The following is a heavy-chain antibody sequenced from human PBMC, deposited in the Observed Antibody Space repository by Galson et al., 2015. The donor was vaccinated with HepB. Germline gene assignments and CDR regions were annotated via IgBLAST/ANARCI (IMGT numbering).Heavy chain of an antibody. V-gene: IGHV3-30*18. CDR2: ISCDGSNK. J-gene: IGHJ6*02. CDR3: AKEGGSGSHHYYGMDV. CDR1: GFTFSSYG. D-gene: IGHD3-10*01. Sequence: SLRLSCAASGFTFSSYGMHWVRQAPGKGLEWVAVISCDGSNKYYADSVKGRFTISRDNSKNTLYLQMNSLRAEDTAVYYCAKEGGSGSHHYYGMDVWGQGTTVTVSS.